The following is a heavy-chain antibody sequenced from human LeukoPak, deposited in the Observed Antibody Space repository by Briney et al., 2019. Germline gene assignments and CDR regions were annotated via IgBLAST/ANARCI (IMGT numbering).Heavy chain of an antibody. Sequence: GRSLRLSCAASGFTFSSYAMHWVRQAPGKGLEWVAVISYDGSNKYYADSVKGRFTISRDNSKNTLYLQMNSLRAEDTAVYYCAKDYSPAAGCGGDCYLHYFDYWGRGTLVTVSS. CDR2: ISYDGSNK. CDR3: AKDYSPAAGCGGDCYLHYFDY. V-gene: IGHV3-30-3*01. D-gene: IGHD2-21*01. J-gene: IGHJ4*02. CDR1: GFTFSSYA.